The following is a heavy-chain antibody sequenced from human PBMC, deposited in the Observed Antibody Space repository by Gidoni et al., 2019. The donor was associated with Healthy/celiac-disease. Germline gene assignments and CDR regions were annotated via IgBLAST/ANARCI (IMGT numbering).Heavy chain of an antibody. J-gene: IGHJ4*02. CDR3: ARLSIAAAGNFDY. CDR1: GGPISSYY. Sequence: QVQLQESGPGLVKPSETLSLTCTVSGGPISSYYWSWIRQPPGKGLEWIGYIYYSGSTPYNPSLKSRVTISVDTSKNQFSLKLSSVTAADTAVYYCARLSIAAAGNFDYWGQGTLVTVSS. V-gene: IGHV4-59*01. D-gene: IGHD6-13*01. CDR2: IYYSGST.